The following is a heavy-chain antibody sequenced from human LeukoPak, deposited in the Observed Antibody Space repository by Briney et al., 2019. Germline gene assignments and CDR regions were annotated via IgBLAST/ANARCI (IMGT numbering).Heavy chain of an antibody. J-gene: IGHJ3*02. CDR2: INPSGGST. CDR1: GYTFTSYY. CDR3: ARTRCSSTSCYRAFDI. D-gene: IGHD2-2*02. Sequence: ASVKVSCKASGYTFTSYYMHWVRQAPGQGLEWMGIINPSGGSTSYAQKFQGRVTMTRDTSTSTVYMELSSLRSEDTAVYYCARTRCSSTSCYRAFDIWGQGTMVTVSS. V-gene: IGHV1-46*01.